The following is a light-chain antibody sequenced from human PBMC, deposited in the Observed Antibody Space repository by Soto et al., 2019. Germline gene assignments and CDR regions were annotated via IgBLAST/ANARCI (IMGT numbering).Light chain of an antibody. CDR1: QSIATY. CDR2: DAS. V-gene: IGKV1-5*01. Sequence: IQMSLSACTRSVYVESVVTITCRASQSIATYLTWYQQKPGKAPKLLIYDASSLKSGVPSRLSGSGSGTEFTLTISSLQPDDFAPYYCQHYSTDPVTFGQGTRLEIK. CDR3: QHYSTDPVT. J-gene: IGKJ5*01.